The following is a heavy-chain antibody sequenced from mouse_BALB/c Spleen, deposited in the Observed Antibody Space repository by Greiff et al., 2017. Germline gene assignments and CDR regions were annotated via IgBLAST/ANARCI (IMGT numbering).Heavy chain of an antibody. J-gene: IGHJ4*01. V-gene: IGHV5-17*02. Sequence: EVKLVESGGGLVQPGGSRKLSCAASGFTFSSFGMHWVRQAPEKGLEWVAYISSGSSTIYYADTVKGRFTISRDNPKNTLFLQMTSLRSEDTAMYYCARGTGTGDYYAMDYWGQGTSVTVSS. CDR1: GFTFSSFG. CDR3: ARGTGTGDYYAMDY. D-gene: IGHD4-1*01. CDR2: ISSGSSTI.